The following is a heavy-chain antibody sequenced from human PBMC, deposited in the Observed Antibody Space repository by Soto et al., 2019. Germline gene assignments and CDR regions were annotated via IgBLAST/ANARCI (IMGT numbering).Heavy chain of an antibody. V-gene: IGHV3-21*01. CDR2: ISSNSAYI. Sequence: NPGGSLRLSCAASGFTFRSFTMNWVRQAPGKGLEWVSTISSNSAYIYYTDALRGRFTISRDNAKNSLRLQMNSLRAEDTAVYYCTRDASRDSSARGWFDPWGPGTLVTVSS. D-gene: IGHD6-13*01. CDR3: TRDASRDSSARGWFDP. J-gene: IGHJ5*02. CDR1: GFTFRSFT.